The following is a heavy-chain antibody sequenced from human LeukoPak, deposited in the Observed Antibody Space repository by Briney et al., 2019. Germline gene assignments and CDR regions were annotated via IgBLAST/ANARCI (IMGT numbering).Heavy chain of an antibody. V-gene: IGHV5-51*01. D-gene: IGHD6-13*01. J-gene: IGHJ3*02. Sequence: GGSLKISCKGSGYSFTSYWIGWVRHMPGKGLEWMGFIYPGDSDTRYSPSFQGQVTISADKSITTAYLQWSSLKASDTAMYYCARHYPISKGIAAAGDAFDIWGQGTMVTVSS. CDR1: GYSFTSYW. CDR3: ARHYPISKGIAAAGDAFDI. CDR2: IYPGDSDT.